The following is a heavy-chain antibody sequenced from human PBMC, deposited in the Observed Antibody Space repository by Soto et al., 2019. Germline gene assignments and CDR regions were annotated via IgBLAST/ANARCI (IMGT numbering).Heavy chain of an antibody. D-gene: IGHD2-2*01. CDR1: GGTFSSYA. Sequence: QVQLVQSGAEVKKPGSSVKVSCKASGGTFSSYAISWVRQAPGHGLEWMGGIIPIFGTANYAQKFQGRVTVTADESTSTAYMELSSLRSEDTAVYYCARHVPAAGYYYGMDVGGQGTKVTVAS. CDR2: IIPIFGTA. CDR3: ARHVPAAGYYYGMDV. J-gene: IGHJ6*02. V-gene: IGHV1-69*12.